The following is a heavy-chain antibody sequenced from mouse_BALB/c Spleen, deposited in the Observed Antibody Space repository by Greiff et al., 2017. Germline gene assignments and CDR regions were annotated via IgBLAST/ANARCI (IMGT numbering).Heavy chain of an antibody. CDR3: AKGVGNYWYFDV. D-gene: IGHD2-1*01. Sequence: EVQLVESGGGLVQPGGSRKLSCAASGFTFSSYAMSWVRQTPEKRLEWVASISSGGSTYYPDSVKGRFPISSDNARNILYLQMSSLRSEDTAMYNSAKGVGNYWYFDVWGAGTTVTVSS. V-gene: IGHV5-6-5*01. J-gene: IGHJ1*01. CDR1: GFTFSSYA. CDR2: ISSGGST.